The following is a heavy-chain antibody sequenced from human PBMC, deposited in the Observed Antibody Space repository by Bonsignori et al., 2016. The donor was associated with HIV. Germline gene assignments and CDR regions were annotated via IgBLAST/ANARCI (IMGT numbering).Heavy chain of an antibody. CDR2: ISGNGEKV. CDR3: ARRNDFDFWFDP. Sequence: ASVKVSCKTSGYTFANFGVGWVRQAPGQGLQWMGWISGNGEKVSYAQKYQGRVTMSTDTSTSTAYMELRSLTPDDTALYYCARRNDFDFWFDPWGQGTLVTVSS. J-gene: IGHJ5*02. D-gene: IGHD3-3*01. V-gene: IGHV1-18*01. CDR1: GYTFANFG.